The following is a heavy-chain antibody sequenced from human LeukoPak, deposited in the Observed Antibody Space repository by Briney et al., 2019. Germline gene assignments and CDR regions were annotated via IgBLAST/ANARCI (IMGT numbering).Heavy chain of an antibody. CDR1: GFTFSSYG. V-gene: IGHV3-23*01. CDR3: AKDRRPTVSGGYFDL. D-gene: IGHD3-10*01. J-gene: IGHJ2*01. CDR2: IGDSGGST. Sequence: GGTLRLSCAASGFTFSSYGMSWVRQAPGKGPEWVSAIGDSGGSTYYADSVKGRFTISRDNAKNSLYLRMNSLRAEDTALYYCAKDRRPTVSGGYFDLWGRGTLVIVSS.